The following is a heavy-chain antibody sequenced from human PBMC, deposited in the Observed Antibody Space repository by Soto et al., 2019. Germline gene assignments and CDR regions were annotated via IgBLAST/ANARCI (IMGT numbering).Heavy chain of an antibody. CDR3: ARLRVGVNWYFDL. D-gene: IGHD1-26*01. CDR1: GFNFGDYY. Sequence: QLVESGGDLVKPGGSLRLSCAASGFNFGDYYMSWVRQAPGKGREWVSFVSSTGGYTKYSDSLGGRFTVSRDNGKNSLHLQLNSLRVEDTAVYYCARLRVGVNWYFDLWGRGSLVTVSS. CDR2: VSSTGGYT. J-gene: IGHJ2*01. V-gene: IGHV3-11*06.